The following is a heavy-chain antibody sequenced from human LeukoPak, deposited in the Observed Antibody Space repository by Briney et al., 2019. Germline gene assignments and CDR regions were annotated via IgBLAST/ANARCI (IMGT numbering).Heavy chain of an antibody. CDR2: ISIYNGNT. J-gene: IGHJ4*02. Sequence: GASVKVSCKASGYTLSSYGVNWERQAPGQGLEWMGWISIYNGNTEYAQILQGRVTMTTDTSTSTVYMELTSLRSDDTAVYYCASNPRGDSWTFDYWGQGTLVTVSS. CDR1: GYTLSSYG. V-gene: IGHV1-18*04. CDR3: ASNPRGDSWTFDY. D-gene: IGHD2-21*02.